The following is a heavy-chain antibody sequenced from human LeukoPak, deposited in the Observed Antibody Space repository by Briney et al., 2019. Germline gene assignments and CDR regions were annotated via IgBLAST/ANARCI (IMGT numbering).Heavy chain of an antibody. J-gene: IGHJ4*02. CDR3: ATEELERGWAYFDY. V-gene: IGHV1-24*01. Sequence: APVKVSCKVSGYTLTELSMHWVRQAPGKGLEWMGGFDPEDGETIYAQKFQGRVTMTEDTSTDTAYMELSSLRSEDTAVYYCATEELERGWAYFDYWGQGTLVTVSS. CDR2: FDPEDGET. D-gene: IGHD1-1*01. CDR1: GYTLTELS.